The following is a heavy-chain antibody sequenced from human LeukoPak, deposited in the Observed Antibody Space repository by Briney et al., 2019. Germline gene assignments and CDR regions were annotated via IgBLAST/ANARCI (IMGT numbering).Heavy chain of an antibody. J-gene: IGHJ3*02. CDR1: GFTFDDYA. V-gene: IGHV3-9*01. D-gene: IGHD6-13*01. CDR2: ISWNSGSI. CDR3: AKGLSAGYSSAFDI. Sequence: GRSLRLSCAASGFTFDDYAMHWVRHAPGKGLEWVSGISWNSGSIGYADSVKGRFTISRDNAKNSLYLQMNSLRAEDTALYYCAKGLSAGYSSAFDIWGQGTMVTVSS.